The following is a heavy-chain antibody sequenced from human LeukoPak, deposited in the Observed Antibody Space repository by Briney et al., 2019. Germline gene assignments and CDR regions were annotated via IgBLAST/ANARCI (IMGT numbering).Heavy chain of an antibody. J-gene: IGHJ5*02. Sequence: KASETLSLTCAVSGGSISSGGYSWSWIRQPPGKGLEWIGYIYHSGGTYYNPSLKSRVTISVDRSKNQFSLKLSSVTAADTAVYYCARGSHSRMQRSSGGSSRRKDWFDPWGQGTLVTVSS. D-gene: IGHD2-15*01. CDR3: ARGSHSRMQRSSGGSSRRKDWFDP. CDR2: IYHSGGT. V-gene: IGHV4-30-2*01. CDR1: GGSISSGGYS.